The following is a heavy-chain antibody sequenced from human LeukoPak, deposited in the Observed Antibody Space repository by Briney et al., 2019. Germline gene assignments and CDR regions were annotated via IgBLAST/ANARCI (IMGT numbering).Heavy chain of an antibody. D-gene: IGHD3-22*01. CDR2: ISSSSSYI. J-gene: IGHJ4*02. CDR3: AKPYYDSSGYYYFDY. Sequence: GGSLRLSCAASGFTFSSYSMNWVRQAPGKGLEWVSSISSSSSYIYYADSVKGRFTISRDNAKNSLYLQMNSLRAEDTALYYCAKPYYDSSGYYYFDYWGQGTLVTVSS. V-gene: IGHV3-21*04. CDR1: GFTFSSYS.